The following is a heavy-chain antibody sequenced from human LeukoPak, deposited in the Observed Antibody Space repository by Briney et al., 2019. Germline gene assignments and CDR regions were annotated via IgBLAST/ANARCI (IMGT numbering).Heavy chain of an antibody. D-gene: IGHD3-16*01. CDR2: ITYDGSSE. CDR1: GFTSSNYG. Sequence: PGGSLRLSCVASGFTSSNYGMHWVRQAPGKGLEWVATITYDGSSEYYADSVKDRFTVSRDNSKNTLYLQMSSLKTEDTAVYYCAKRGDGGHKSLEYWGQGTLVIVSS. CDR3: AKRGDGGHKSLEY. J-gene: IGHJ4*02. V-gene: IGHV3-30*18.